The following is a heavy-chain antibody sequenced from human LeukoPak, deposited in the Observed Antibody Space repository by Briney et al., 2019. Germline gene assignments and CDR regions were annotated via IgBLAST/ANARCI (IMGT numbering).Heavy chain of an antibody. CDR1: GFTFRSYG. D-gene: IGHD6-13*01. J-gene: IGHJ6*03. Sequence: GGTLRLSCTASGFTFRSYGMSWVRQAPGKGLEWVSAISGSGGNTYYADSVKGRFTISRDNAKNSLYLQMNSLRAEDTAVYYCARGIAAAFYYYMDVWGKGTTVTVSS. V-gene: IGHV3-23*01. CDR2: ISGSGGNT. CDR3: ARGIAAAFYYYMDV.